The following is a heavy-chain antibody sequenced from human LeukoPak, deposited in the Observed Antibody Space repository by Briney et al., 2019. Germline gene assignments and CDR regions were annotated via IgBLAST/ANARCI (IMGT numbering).Heavy chain of an antibody. J-gene: IGHJ6*02. Sequence: GGSLRLSCAASGFTFDDYAMHWVRQAPGKGLEWVSGISWNSGSIGYADSVKGRFTISRDNAKNSLYLQMNSLRAEDTAVYYCARLRVTMVRGVIYYYYGMDVWGQGTTVTVSS. D-gene: IGHD3-10*01. CDR2: ISWNSGSI. CDR3: ARLRVTMVRGVIYYYYGMDV. CDR1: GFTFDDYA. V-gene: IGHV3-9*01.